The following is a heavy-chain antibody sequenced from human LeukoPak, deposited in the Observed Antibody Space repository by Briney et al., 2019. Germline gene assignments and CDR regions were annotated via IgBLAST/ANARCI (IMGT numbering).Heavy chain of an antibody. V-gene: IGHV3-48*03. CDR3: ARDTSGSYLDY. Sequence: GGSLSLSCAASGFTFSSYEMNWVRQAPGKGLEWVSYISSSGSTIYYADSVKGRFTISRDNAKNSLYLQMNSLRAEDTAVYYCARDTSGSYLDYWGQGTLVTVSS. CDR2: ISSSGSTI. CDR1: GFTFSSYE. D-gene: IGHD1-26*01. J-gene: IGHJ4*02.